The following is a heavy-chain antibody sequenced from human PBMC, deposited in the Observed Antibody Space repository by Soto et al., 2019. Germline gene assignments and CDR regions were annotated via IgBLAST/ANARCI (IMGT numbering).Heavy chain of an antibody. CDR1: GFTFSNYV. Sequence: QVQLVESGGGVVQPGRSLRLSCAASGFTFSNYVMHLVRQAPGKGLEWVAIIWHDGNNKYYADSVRGRFIISRDNSKNRLYLQMNSLRAEDTAVYYCASDLVGASDSYGLDVWGQGTPVTVSS. CDR3: ASDLVGASDSYGLDV. V-gene: IGHV3-33*01. CDR2: IWHDGNNK. J-gene: IGHJ6*02. D-gene: IGHD1-26*01.